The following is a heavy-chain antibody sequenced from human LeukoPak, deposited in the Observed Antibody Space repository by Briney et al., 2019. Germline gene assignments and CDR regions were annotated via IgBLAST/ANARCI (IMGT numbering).Heavy chain of an antibody. CDR1: GYTFTSYD. J-gene: IGHJ4*02. CDR2: MNPNSGNT. Sequence: GASVKVSCKASGYTFTSYDINWVRQATGQGLEWMGWMNPNSGNTGYAQKFQGRVTITRNTSISTAYMELSSLRSEDTAVYYCARDSGSYQYYFDYWGQGTLVTVSS. D-gene: IGHD1-26*01. V-gene: IGHV1-8*03. CDR3: ARDSGSYQYYFDY.